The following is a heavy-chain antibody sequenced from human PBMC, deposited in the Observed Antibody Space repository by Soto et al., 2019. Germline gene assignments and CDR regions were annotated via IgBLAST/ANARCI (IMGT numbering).Heavy chain of an antibody. CDR2: INHSGST. Sequence: QVQLQQWGAGLLKPSETLSLTCAVYGGSFSGYYWSWIRQPPGKGLEWIGEINHSGSTNYNPSLKGRVTISVDTAKNPFSLKMSCVTAAETAVYYCARGRIWGDYRSRSGAFDIWGQGTMVTVSS. J-gene: IGHJ3*02. CDR1: GGSFSGYY. V-gene: IGHV4-34*01. D-gene: IGHD3-16*02. CDR3: ARGRIWGDYRSRSGAFDI.